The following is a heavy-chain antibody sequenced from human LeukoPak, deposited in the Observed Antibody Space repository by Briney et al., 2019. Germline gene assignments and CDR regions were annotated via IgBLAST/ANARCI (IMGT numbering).Heavy chain of an antibody. V-gene: IGHV4-34*01. Sequence: PSETLSLTCAVYGGSFSGYYWSWVRQPPGKGLEWIGEINHSGSTNYNPSLKSRVTISVDTSKNQFSLKLSTVTAADTAVYYCARRNSGYRGDYYYYYMDVWSKGTTVTISS. J-gene: IGHJ6*03. CDR2: INHSGST. D-gene: IGHD3-22*01. CDR1: GGSFSGYY. CDR3: ARRNSGYRGDYYYYYMDV.